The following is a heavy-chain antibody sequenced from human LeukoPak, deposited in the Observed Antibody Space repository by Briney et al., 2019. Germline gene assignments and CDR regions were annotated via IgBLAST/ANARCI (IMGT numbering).Heavy chain of an antibody. D-gene: IGHD3-10*01. J-gene: IGHJ5*02. CDR2: IYYSGST. CDR1: GGSISSGDYY. Sequence: SETLSLTCTVSGGSISSGDYYWSWIRQPPGKGLGWIGYIYYSGSTYYNPSLKSGVTISVDTSKNQFSLKLSSVTAADTAVYYCARWVPVYYYGSGSYLVRWFDPWGQGTLVTVSS. CDR3: ARWVPVYYYGSGSYLVRWFDP. V-gene: IGHV4-30-4*01.